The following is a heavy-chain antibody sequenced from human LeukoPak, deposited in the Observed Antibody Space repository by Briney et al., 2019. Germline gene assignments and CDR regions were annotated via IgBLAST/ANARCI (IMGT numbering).Heavy chain of an antibody. CDR1: GFTFSSYG. V-gene: IGHV3-30*02. Sequence: PGGSLRLSCGVSGFTFSSYGMHWVRQAPGKGLEWVAYIRYDGSNRHYADSVKGRFTISRDNSKNTLYLQMNSLRAEDTAVYYCATRRPLVGVINYWGQGTLVTVSS. CDR2: IRYDGSNR. D-gene: IGHD1-26*01. J-gene: IGHJ4*02. CDR3: ATRRPLVGVINY.